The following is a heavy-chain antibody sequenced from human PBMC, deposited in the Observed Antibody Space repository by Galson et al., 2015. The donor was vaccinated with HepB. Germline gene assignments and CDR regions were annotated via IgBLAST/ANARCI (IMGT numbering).Heavy chain of an antibody. CDR3: AKDGPTWVLRFLEWFPINRHYYYYYMDV. V-gene: IGHV3-30*18. CDR2: ISYDGSNK. CDR1: GFTFSSYG. Sequence: SLRLSCAASGFTFSSYGMHWVRQAPGKGLEWVAVISYDGSNKYYADSVKGRFTISRDNSKNTLYLQMNSLRAEDTAVYYCAKDGPTWVLRFLEWFPINRHYYYYYMDVWGKGTTVTVSS. D-gene: IGHD3-3*01. J-gene: IGHJ6*03.